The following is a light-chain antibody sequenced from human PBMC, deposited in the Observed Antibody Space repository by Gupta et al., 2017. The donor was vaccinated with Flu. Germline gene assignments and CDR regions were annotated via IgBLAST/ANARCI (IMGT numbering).Light chain of an antibody. CDR2: AAS. CDR1: EGISNN. V-gene: IGKV1D-8*01. J-gene: IGKJ1*01. CDR3: QQYYSFPRT. Sequence: PSLLSASTGDRVTISCRISEGISNNLAWYQQKPGRAPELLIYAASTLRSGVPSRFSGSGSGTDFTLTISYLQSEDFATYYCQQYYSFPRTFGQGTKVEIK.